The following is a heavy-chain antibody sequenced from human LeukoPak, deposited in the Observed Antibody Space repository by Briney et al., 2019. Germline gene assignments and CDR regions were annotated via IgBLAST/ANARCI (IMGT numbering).Heavy chain of an antibody. CDR1: GFTFSSYA. J-gene: IGHJ4*02. CDR2: ISPTGSTT. Sequence: GGSLRLSCAASGFTFSSYATSWVRQAPGKGLVWVSRISPTGSTTSYADSVKGRFTVSRDNAKNTLYLQVNNLRAEDTAVYYCARGPNSNWSGLDFWGQGTLLTVSS. D-gene: IGHD6-6*01. CDR3: ARGPNSNWSGLDF. V-gene: IGHV3-74*01.